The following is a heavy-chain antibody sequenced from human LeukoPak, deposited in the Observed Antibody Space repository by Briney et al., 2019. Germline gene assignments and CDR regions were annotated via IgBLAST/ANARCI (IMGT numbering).Heavy chain of an antibody. D-gene: IGHD3-10*01. V-gene: IGHV4-4*02. Sequence: GSLRLSCVASGFTFSSYSMNWVRQPPGKGLEWIGEIYHSGSTNYNPSLKSRVTISVDKSKNQFSLKLSSVTAADTAVYYCARVLITMVRGVPNYGMDVWGQGTTVTVSS. CDR2: IYHSGST. J-gene: IGHJ6*02. CDR1: GFTFSSYSM. CDR3: ARVLITMVRGVPNYGMDV.